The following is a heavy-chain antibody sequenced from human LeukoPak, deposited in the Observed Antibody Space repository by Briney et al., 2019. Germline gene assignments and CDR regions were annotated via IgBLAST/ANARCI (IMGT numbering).Heavy chain of an antibody. V-gene: IGHV3-23*01. CDR2: ISGSGGRT. CDR1: GFTFGNYA. Sequence: GGSLRLSCAASGFTFGNYAMSWVRQAPGKGLEWVSAISGSGGRTYYADSVKGRFTISRDNSKNTLYLQMNSLRAEDTAEYYCARTGTTGWYFDLFGRGTLVTVSS. J-gene: IGHJ2*01. D-gene: IGHD1-1*01. CDR3: ARTGTTGWYFDL.